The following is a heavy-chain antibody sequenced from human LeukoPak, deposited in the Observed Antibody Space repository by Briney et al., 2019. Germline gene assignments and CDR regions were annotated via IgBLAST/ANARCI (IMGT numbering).Heavy chain of an antibody. D-gene: IGHD5-12*01. J-gene: IGHJ4*02. CDR2: IIPILGIA. CDR1: GYTFTSYY. V-gene: IGHV1-69*02. CDR3: ATTPRDIVATEGGY. Sequence: GASVKVSCKASGYTFTSYYMHWVRQAPGQGLEWMGRIIPILGIANYAQKFQGRVTITADKSTSTAYMELSSLRSEDTAVYYCATTPRDIVATEGGYWGQGTLVTVSS.